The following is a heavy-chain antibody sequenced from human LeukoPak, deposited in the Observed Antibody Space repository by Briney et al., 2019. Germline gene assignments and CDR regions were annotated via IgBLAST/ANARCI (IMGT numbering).Heavy chain of an antibody. Sequence: GGSLRLSCAASGFTVSSNYMSWVRQAPGKGLEWVSVIYSGGSTYYADSVKGRFTISRDNSKNTLYLQMNSLRAEDTAVYYCAKDGLVVHPPGAFDIWGQGTMVTVSS. J-gene: IGHJ3*02. CDR3: AKDGLVVHPPGAFDI. CDR2: IYSGGST. V-gene: IGHV3-66*01. CDR1: GFTVSSNY. D-gene: IGHD6-6*01.